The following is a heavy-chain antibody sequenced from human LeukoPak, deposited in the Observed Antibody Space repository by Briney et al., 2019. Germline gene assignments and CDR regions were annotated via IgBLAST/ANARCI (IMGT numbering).Heavy chain of an antibody. V-gene: IGHV3-23*01. CDR1: GFTYSNYA. D-gene: IGHD3-10*01. J-gene: IGHJ4*02. Sequence: GGSLRLSCEASGFTYSNYAMNWVRQAPGKGLEWVSAISGSGGSTYYADSVKGRFTISRDNSKNTLYLQMNSLRAEDTAVYYCAKDLNSPLWFGDLQAWDYWGQGTLVTVSS. CDR2: ISGSGGST. CDR3: AKDLNSPLWFGDLQAWDY.